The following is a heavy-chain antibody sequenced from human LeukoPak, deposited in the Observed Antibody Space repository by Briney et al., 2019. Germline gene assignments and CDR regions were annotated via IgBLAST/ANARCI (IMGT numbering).Heavy chain of an antibody. CDR1: VYTFTSYY. CDR3: AREANDSSGYYPKHDAFDI. CDR2: INPNSGGT. J-gene: IGHJ3*02. Sequence: GASVKVSFKASVYTFTSYYMHWVRQAPGQGLEWMVGINPNSGGTNHAQKLQSRVTMTRDTSISTAYMELSRLRSDDTAVYYCAREANDSSGYYPKHDAFDIWGQGTMVTVSS. V-gene: IGHV1-2*02. D-gene: IGHD3-22*01.